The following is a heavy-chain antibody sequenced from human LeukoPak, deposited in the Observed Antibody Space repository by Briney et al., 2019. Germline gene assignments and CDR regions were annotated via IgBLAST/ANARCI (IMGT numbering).Heavy chain of an antibody. D-gene: IGHD2-2*01. CDR2: ILSDGSSA. CDR1: GFTFSSYA. CDR3: VRGYCAVTSCYFSSSYNWFDP. V-gene: IGHV3-74*01. J-gene: IGHJ5*02. Sequence: GGSLRLSCVASGFTFSSYAMSWVRQAPGKGLEWVSRILSDGSSANYADSVKGRFTISRDNAKNTLYLQMNSLRAEDTAVYYCVRGYCAVTSCYFSSSYNWFDPWGQGTLVTVSS.